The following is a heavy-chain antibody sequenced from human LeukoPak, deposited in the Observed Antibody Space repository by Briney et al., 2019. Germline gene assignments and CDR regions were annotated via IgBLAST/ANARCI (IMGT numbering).Heavy chain of an antibody. CDR3: VKDRSIAAPNNDSFDS. CDR2: ISWNSANI. D-gene: IGHD6-6*01. V-gene: IGHV3-9*01. J-gene: IGHJ4*02. CDR1: GFTFDDYA. Sequence: PGGSLRLSCAASGFTFDDYAMHWVRQAPGKGLEWVSSISWNSANIGYADSVKGRFTISRDNSKNTLYLQMSSLRADDTAVYYCVKDRSIAAPNNDSFDSWGQGALVTVSS.